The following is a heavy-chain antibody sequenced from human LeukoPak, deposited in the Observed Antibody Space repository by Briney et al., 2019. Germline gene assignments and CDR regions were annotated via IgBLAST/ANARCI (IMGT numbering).Heavy chain of an antibody. V-gene: IGHV3-11*01. CDR2: ISSSGSTI. Sequence: GGSLRLSCAASGFTFSDYYVSWIRQAPGKGLEWVSYISSSGSTIYYADSVKGRFTISRDNAKNSLYLQMNSLRAEDTAVYYCARSHYGGNLHYDYWGQGTLVTVSS. CDR3: ARSHYGGNLHYDY. J-gene: IGHJ4*02. D-gene: IGHD4-23*01. CDR1: GFTFSDYY.